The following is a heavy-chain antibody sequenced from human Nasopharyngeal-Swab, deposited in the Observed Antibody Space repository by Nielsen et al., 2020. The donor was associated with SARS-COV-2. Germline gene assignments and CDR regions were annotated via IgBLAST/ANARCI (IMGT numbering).Heavy chain of an antibody. Sequence: GESLKISCAASGFNVSNNYMTWVRQAPGKGLEWVSIIYSSGSIYHADSVKGRFIISRDTSKNTLSLRTNSLRVEDTAVYYCASAVTGPLYWGQGTLVTVSS. J-gene: IGHJ1*01. CDR1: GFNVSNNY. V-gene: IGHV3-53*01. D-gene: IGHD4-11*01. CDR3: ASAVTGPLY. CDR2: IYSSGSI.